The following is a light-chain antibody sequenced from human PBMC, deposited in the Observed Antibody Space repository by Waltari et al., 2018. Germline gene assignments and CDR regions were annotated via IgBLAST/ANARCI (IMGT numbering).Light chain of an antibody. CDR2: GNT. CDR1: SLKTYY. V-gene: IGLV3-19*01. J-gene: IGLJ6*01. CDR3: GSWDNSGNHHDV. Sequence: SSGLTQEPALSVALGHTVRMTCQGDSLKTYYASWYQQKPGQVPVLVIYGNTNRPSGIPGRFSGSWSGNTGSLTITGAQVEDEADYYCGSWDNSGNHHDVFGSGTKLTVL.